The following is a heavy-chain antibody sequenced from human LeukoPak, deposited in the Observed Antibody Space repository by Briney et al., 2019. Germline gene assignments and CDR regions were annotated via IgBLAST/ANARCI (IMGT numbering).Heavy chain of an antibody. J-gene: IGHJ4*02. CDR1: GYTFTNYG. D-gene: IGHD2-21*01. CDR2: ISANSGTT. CDR3: ARDLQFLPRD. V-gene: IGHV1-18*01. Sequence: GASVKVSCKASGYTFTNYGISWVRQAPGRGLEWMGWISANSGTTNYAQKFQGRVTMTTDTSTSTGYMELRSLRSDDTAVYYCARDLQFLPRDWGQGTLVTVSS.